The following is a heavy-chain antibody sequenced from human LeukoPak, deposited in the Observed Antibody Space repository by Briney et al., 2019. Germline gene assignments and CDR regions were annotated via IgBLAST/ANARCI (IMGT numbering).Heavy chain of an antibody. CDR1: GFTFSNYW. Sequence: GGSLRLSCAASGFTFSNYWMSWVRQAPGKGLEFMANIKEAGSEKYYVDSVKGRFTISRDNAKNSLYLQMNSLRAEDTAVYYCARGVPTGIDYFDYWGQGTLVTVSS. J-gene: IGHJ4*02. V-gene: IGHV3-7*03. CDR2: IKEAGSEK. CDR3: ARGVPTGIDYFDY. D-gene: IGHD1-1*01.